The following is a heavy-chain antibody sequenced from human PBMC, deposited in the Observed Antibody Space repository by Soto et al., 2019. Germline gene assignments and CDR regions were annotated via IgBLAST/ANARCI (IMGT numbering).Heavy chain of an antibody. J-gene: IGHJ2*01. Sequence: QVQLVQSGAEVKKPGSSVKVSCKASGGTFSSYTISWVRQAPGQGLEWMGRIIPILGIANYAQKFQGRVTITADKSTSTAYMELSSLRSGDTAVYYCARLIGYCSGGSCPYWYFDLWGRGTLVTVSS. CDR2: IIPILGIA. D-gene: IGHD2-15*01. V-gene: IGHV1-69*02. CDR3: ARLIGYCSGGSCPYWYFDL. CDR1: GGTFSSYT.